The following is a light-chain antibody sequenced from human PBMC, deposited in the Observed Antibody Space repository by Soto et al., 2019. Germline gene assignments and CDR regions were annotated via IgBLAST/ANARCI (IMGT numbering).Light chain of an antibody. J-gene: IGLJ3*02. Sequence: QSVLTQPPSASGSPGQSVTISCTGSSSDVGGYNYVSWYQQHPGKAPKVMIYEVTKRPSGVPDRFSGSKSGNTASLTVSGLQAEDEADYYCSSYAGSHNWVFGGGTKLTVL. CDR2: EVT. V-gene: IGLV2-8*01. CDR1: SSDVGGYNY. CDR3: SSYAGSHNWV.